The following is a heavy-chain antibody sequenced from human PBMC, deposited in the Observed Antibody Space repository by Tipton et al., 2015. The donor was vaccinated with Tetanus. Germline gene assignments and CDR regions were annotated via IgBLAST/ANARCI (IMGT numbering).Heavy chain of an antibody. Sequence: TLSLTCTVSGGSISSSSFYWCWIRQPPGKELEWIGYIYYTGNTYYNPYLKSRVTISVDTSKNQFSLKLSSVTAADTAVYYCARRSVSARFDDWDQGNLVTISS. V-gene: IGHV4-31*03. CDR1: GGSISSSSFY. CDR2: IYYTGNT. J-gene: IGHJ4*02. CDR3: ARRSVSARFDD. D-gene: IGHD6-6*01.